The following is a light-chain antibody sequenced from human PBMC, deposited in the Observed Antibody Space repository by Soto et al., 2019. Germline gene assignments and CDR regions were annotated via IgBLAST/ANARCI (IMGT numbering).Light chain of an antibody. CDR3: QQRSNWPIT. CDR1: QSVSSY. Sequence: EIVLTQSPATLSLSPGERATLSCRASQSVSSYLAWYQQKPGQAPRLLIYDASNRATGIQARSSGSGSGTDSTLTISGLEPEDFVVYYCQQRSNWPITFGRGTRLEIK. V-gene: IGKV3-11*01. CDR2: DAS. J-gene: IGKJ5*01.